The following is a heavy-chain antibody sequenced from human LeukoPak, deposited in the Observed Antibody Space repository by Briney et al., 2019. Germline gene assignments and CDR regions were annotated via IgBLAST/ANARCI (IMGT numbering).Heavy chain of an antibody. CDR2: FNTGSGNA. J-gene: IGHJ6*02. Sequence: ASVKVSCKASGYTFTKYTMHWVRQAPGQRLEWMGWFNTGSGNAKYSQKFQGRVTITRDTSASTAYMELSSLRSEDTAVYYCARGGGGYDLGYYYYGMDVWGQGTTVTVSS. CDR1: GYTFTKYT. CDR3: ARGGGGYDLGYYYYGMDV. V-gene: IGHV1-3*04. D-gene: IGHD5-12*01.